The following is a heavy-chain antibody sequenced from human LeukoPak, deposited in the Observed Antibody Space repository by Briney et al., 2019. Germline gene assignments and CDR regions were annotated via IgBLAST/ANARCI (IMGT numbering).Heavy chain of an antibody. J-gene: IGHJ6*02. V-gene: IGHV3-23*01. CDR3: AKGGSSYYYGMDV. D-gene: IGHD3-10*01. CDR2: ISGSGGST. Sequence: PGGSLRLSCAASGFTFSSYAMSWVRQAPGKGLEWVSAISGSGGSTYYADSVKGRFTISRDNSKNSLYLQMNSLRAEDTALYYCAKGGSSYYYGMDVWGQGTTVTASS. CDR1: GFTFSSYA.